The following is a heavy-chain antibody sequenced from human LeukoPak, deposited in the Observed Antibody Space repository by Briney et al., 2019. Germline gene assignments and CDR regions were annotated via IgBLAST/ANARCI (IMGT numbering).Heavy chain of an antibody. D-gene: IGHD4-17*01. CDR1: GGSISSYY. CDR2: IYTSGST. Sequence: NPSETLSLTCTVSGGSISSYYWSWIRQPAGKGLEWIGRIYTSGSTNYNPTLKSRVTMSVDTSKNKFSLKLSSVTAADTAVYYCARGGTTVTGTWYFDLWGRGTLVTVSS. CDR3: ARGGTTVTGTWYFDL. J-gene: IGHJ2*01. V-gene: IGHV4-4*07.